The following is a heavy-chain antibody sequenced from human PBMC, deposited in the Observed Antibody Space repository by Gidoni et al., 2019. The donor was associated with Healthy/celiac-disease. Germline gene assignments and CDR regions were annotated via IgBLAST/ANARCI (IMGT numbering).Heavy chain of an antibody. Sequence: QVQLVQSGAEVKKPGASVKVSCKASGYTFTSYYMHWVRQAPGQGLEWIGIINPSGGSTSYAQKFQGRVTMTRDTSTSTVYMELSSLRAEDTAVYYCARDPAGQPLGTDYWGQGTLVTVSS. D-gene: IGHD7-27*01. V-gene: IGHV1-46*01. CDR2: INPSGGST. CDR1: GYTFTSYY. CDR3: ARDPAGQPLGTDY. J-gene: IGHJ4*02.